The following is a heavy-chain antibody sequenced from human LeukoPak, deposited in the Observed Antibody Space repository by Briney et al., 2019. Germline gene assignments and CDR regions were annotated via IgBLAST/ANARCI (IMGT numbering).Heavy chain of an antibody. V-gene: IGHV4-59*01. CDR1: GGSISSYY. CDR3: ASGVGGGVVISYYFDY. CDR2: IYYSGST. Sequence: SETLSLTCTVSGGSISSYYWSWIRQPPGKGLEWIGYIYYSGSTNYNPSLKSRVTISVDTSKNQFSLKLSSVTAADTAVYYCASGVGGGVVISYYFDYWGQGTLVTVSS. J-gene: IGHJ4*02. D-gene: IGHD3-3*01.